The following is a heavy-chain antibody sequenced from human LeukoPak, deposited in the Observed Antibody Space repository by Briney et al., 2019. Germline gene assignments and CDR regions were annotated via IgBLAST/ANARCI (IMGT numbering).Heavy chain of an antibody. CDR2: ISAYNGNT. J-gene: IGHJ4*02. V-gene: IGHV1-18*01. CDR1: GYIVTNFG. Sequence: ASVKVSCKTSGYIVTNFGISWVRQAPGQGLEWMGWISAYNGNTNSAQKFQGRLTMTTDTSTTTAYLELRSLRSDDTAVYYCARLGSSWNEIDYWGQGTLVTVSS. CDR3: ARLGSSWNEIDY. D-gene: IGHD6-13*01.